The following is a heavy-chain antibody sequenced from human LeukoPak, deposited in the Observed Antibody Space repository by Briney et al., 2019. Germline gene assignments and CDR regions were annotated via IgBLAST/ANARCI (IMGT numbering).Heavy chain of an antibody. CDR2: IYYSGGT. V-gene: IGHV4-61*08. CDR3: ARVGTVLDGGY. D-gene: IGHD1-7*01. CDR1: GGSISSGGYY. Sequence: SQTLSLTCTVSGGSISSGGYYWSWIRQPPGKGLDWIGYIYYSGGTNYNPSLKSRVTISVDTSKKQFSLKLSSVTAADTAVYYCARVGTVLDGGYWGQGILVTVSS. J-gene: IGHJ4*02.